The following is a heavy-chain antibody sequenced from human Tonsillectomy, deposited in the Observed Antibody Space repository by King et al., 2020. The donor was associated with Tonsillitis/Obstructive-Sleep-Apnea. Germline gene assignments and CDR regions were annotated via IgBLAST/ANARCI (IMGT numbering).Heavy chain of an antibody. V-gene: IGHV4-34*01. CDR2: INHSGST. CDR1: GGSFSGYC. Sequence: VQLQQWGAGLLKPSETLSLTCAVYGGSFSGYCWSWIRQPPGKGLEWIGEINHSGSTNYNPSLKSRVTISVDTSKNQFSLKLTSVTAADTAVYYCARGVSTVSAIRWFDPWGQGTLVTVSS. CDR3: ARGVSTVSAIRWFDP. D-gene: IGHD4-11*01. J-gene: IGHJ5*02.